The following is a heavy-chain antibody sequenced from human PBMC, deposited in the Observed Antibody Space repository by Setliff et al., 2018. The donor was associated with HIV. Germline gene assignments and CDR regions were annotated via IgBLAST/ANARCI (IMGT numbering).Heavy chain of an antibody. CDR3: ARDRHCSRGICYEPNWFDP. CDR2: IISILNVA. Sequence: SVKVSCKTSRGTFTSYAFTWVRQAPGQGLEWMGGIISILNVATYAQKFQGRVTITADKSTSTVYMELSSLRSEDSAVYYCARDRHCSRGICYEPNWFDPWGQGTLVTVSS. V-gene: IGHV1-69*10. D-gene: IGHD2-15*01. J-gene: IGHJ5*02. CDR1: RGTFTSYA.